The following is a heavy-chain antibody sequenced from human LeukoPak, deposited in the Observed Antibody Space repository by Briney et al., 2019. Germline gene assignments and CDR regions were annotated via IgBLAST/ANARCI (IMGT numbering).Heavy chain of an antibody. Sequence: WASVTVSYKASGYTFTSYGISWVRQAPGQGLERMGWISAYNGNTNYAQKLQGRVTMTTDTSTSTAYMELRSLRSDDTAVYYCARDPDYYYMDVWGKGTTVTVSS. J-gene: IGHJ6*03. V-gene: IGHV1-18*01. CDR3: ARDPDYYYMDV. CDR2: ISAYNGNT. CDR1: GYTFTSYG.